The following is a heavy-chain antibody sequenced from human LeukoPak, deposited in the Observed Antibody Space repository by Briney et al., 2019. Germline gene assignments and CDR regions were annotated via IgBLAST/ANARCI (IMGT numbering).Heavy chain of an antibody. Sequence: SETLSLTCAVYGGSFSGCYWSWIRQPPGKGLEWIGEINHSGSTNYNPSVKSRVTISVDTSKNQFSLKLSSVTAADTAVYYCARGRRIAAADKRKGEFDYWGQGTLVTVSS. CDR1: GGSFSGCY. V-gene: IGHV4-34*01. J-gene: IGHJ4*02. CDR2: INHSGST. D-gene: IGHD6-13*01. CDR3: ARGRRIAAADKRKGEFDY.